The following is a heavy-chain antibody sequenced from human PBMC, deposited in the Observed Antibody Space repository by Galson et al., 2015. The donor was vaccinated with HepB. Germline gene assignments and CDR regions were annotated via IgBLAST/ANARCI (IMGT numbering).Heavy chain of an antibody. J-gene: IGHJ4*02. CDR3: ARDQGFIDISMVRAIRGFFDY. V-gene: IGHV3-30*04. D-gene: IGHD3-10*01. CDR1: GFTFSNYA. Sequence: SPRLSCAASGFTFSNYAMHWVRQAPGKGLEWVAVISHDGSYTYYADSVKGRFTISRDNSKYTLYLQMNSLRAGDTAVYYCARDQGFIDISMVRAIRGFFDYRGQGALVTVSS. CDR2: ISHDGSYT.